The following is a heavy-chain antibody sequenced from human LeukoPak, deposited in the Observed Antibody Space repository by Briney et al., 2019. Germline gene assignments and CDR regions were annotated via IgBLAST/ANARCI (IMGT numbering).Heavy chain of an antibody. J-gene: IGHJ4*02. CDR3: ARDQGTYTDYDVDY. Sequence: PGESLRLSCVAAGFSFRRYSMNWVRQAPGKGLEWVAHISYSSSFIFYADSVRGRFIITRDNAESSLYLQMNSLRAEDTGVYYCARDQGTYTDYDVDYWGQGTLVTVSS. CDR2: ISYSSSFI. V-gene: IGHV3-21*01. D-gene: IGHD4-17*01. CDR1: GFSFRRYS.